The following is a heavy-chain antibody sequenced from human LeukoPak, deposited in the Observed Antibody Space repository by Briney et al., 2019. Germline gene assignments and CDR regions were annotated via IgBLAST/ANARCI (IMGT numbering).Heavy chain of an antibody. CDR3: ARVVIRSYFDY. J-gene: IGHJ4*02. V-gene: IGHV4-34*01. D-gene: IGHD3-16*02. CDR1: GFTFSRYW. CDR2: INHSGST. Sequence: GSLRLSCAASGFTFSRYWMSWIRQPPGKGLEWIGEINHSGSTNYNPPLKSRVTISVDTSKNQFSLKLSSVTAADTAVYYCARVVIRSYFDYWGQGTLVTVSS.